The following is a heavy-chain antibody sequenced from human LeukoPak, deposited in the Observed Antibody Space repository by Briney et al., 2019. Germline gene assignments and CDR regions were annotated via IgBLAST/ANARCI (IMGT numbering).Heavy chain of an antibody. J-gene: IGHJ4*02. CDR2: INPSGGST. CDR3: ARDRITMVRGAINIYYFDY. CDR1: GYTFTSYY. V-gene: IGHV1-46*01. D-gene: IGHD3-10*01. Sequence: ASVKVSCKASGYTFTSYYIHWVRQAPGQGLEWMGIINPSGGSTNYAQKFQGRVTMTRDMSTSTVYMELSSLRSEDTAVYYCARDRITMVRGAINIYYFDYWGQGTLVTVSS.